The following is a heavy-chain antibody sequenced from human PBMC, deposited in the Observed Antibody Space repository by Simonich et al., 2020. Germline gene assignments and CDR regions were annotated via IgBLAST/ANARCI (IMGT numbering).Heavy chain of an antibody. CDR2: SNHSGNS. V-gene: IGHV4-34*01. CDR3: ARCGLVNYDILTGYHNWFDP. Sequence: QVQLQQWGAGLLKPSETLSLTCAVYGGSFSVYYWSWIRQPPGKGREWIGESNHSGNSNYNPPPKARVTISVDTSKNQFSRKLSALTAADTAVYYCARCGLVNYDILTGYHNWFDPWGQGTLVTVSS. D-gene: IGHD3-9*01. J-gene: IGHJ5*02. CDR1: GGSFSVYY.